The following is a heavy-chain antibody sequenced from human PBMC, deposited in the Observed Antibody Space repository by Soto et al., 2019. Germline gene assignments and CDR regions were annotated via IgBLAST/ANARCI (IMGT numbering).Heavy chain of an antibody. Sequence: QVQLVQSGAEVKKPGASVKVSCKASGYTFTSYGISWVRQAPGQGLEWMGWISAYNGNTNDAQKLQGRVTMTTDTPTSTAYMDLRSLRSEDTAVQYCASGATPPFDYWCQGTLVTVSS. J-gene: IGHJ4*02. CDR3: ASGATPPFDY. V-gene: IGHV1-18*01. CDR2: ISAYNGNT. D-gene: IGHD1-26*01. CDR1: GYTFTSYG.